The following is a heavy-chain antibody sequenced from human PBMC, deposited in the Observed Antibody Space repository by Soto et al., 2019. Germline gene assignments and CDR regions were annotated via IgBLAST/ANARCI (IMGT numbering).Heavy chain of an antibody. Sequence: EVQLVESGGGLVQPGGSLRLSCAASGFTFSSYAMHWVRQAPGKGLEYVSAISSNGGSTYYANSVKGRFTISRDNSKTTLYLHMGSLRAEDMAVYYCARQWLDSYYFDYWGQGTLVTVSS. CDR2: ISSNGGST. V-gene: IGHV3-64*01. CDR3: ARQWLDSYYFDY. D-gene: IGHD6-19*01. CDR1: GFTFSSYA. J-gene: IGHJ4*02.